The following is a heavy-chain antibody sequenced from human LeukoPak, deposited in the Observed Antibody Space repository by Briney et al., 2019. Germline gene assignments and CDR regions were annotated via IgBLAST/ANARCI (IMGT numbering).Heavy chain of an antibody. D-gene: IGHD6-25*01. V-gene: IGHV3-30*18. CDR1: GFTFSSYG. Sequence: GGSLRLSCAASGFTFSSYGMHWVRQAPGKGLEWVAVISYDGSNKYYADSVKGRFIISRDNSKNTLYLQMNSLRAEDTAVYYCAKSGGPTLDYWGQGTLVTVSS. J-gene: IGHJ4*02. CDR2: ISYDGSNK. CDR3: AKSGGPTLDY.